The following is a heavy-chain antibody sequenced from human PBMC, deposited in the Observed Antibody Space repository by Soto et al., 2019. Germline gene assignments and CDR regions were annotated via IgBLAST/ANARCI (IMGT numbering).Heavy chain of an antibody. Sequence: ASVKVSCKASGYTFANYGISWVRQAPGQGLEWMGWISARNGNTNYAQNLQGRVTMTTDISTSTAYMELRSLRSDDTAVYYCARDLGYSYAAPYGMDVWGQGTTVTVSS. CDR2: ISARNGNT. CDR3: ARDLGYSYAAPYGMDV. V-gene: IGHV1-18*04. CDR1: GYTFANYG. D-gene: IGHD5-18*01. J-gene: IGHJ6*02.